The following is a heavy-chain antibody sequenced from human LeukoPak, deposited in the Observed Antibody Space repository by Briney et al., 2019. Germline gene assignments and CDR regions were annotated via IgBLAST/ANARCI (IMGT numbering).Heavy chain of an antibody. Sequence: GASVKVSCKASGYTFTSYAMHWVRQAPGQRLEWMGWINAGNGNTKYSQKFQGRVTITRNTSISTAYMELSSLRSEDTAVYYCARSPGPSEENPLGDYWGQGTLVTVSS. CDR2: INAGNGNT. D-gene: IGHD7-27*01. V-gene: IGHV1-3*01. J-gene: IGHJ4*02. CDR1: GYTFTSYA. CDR3: ARSPGPSEENPLGDY.